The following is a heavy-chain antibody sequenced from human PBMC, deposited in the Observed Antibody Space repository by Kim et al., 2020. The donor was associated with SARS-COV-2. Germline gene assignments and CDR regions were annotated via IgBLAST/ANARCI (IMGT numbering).Heavy chain of an antibody. Sequence: GGSLRLSCTASGFTFGDYAMTWFRQAPGKGLEWVGFIRSKAYGGTAEYAASVKGRFTISRDDSKRIAYLQMNSLKTEDTAVYYCTRWGGGSGWFLGMDVWGQGTTVTVSS. V-gene: IGHV3-49*03. CDR3: TRWGGGSGWFLGMDV. CDR2: IRSKAYGGTA. J-gene: IGHJ6*02. CDR1: GFTFGDYA. D-gene: IGHD6-19*01.